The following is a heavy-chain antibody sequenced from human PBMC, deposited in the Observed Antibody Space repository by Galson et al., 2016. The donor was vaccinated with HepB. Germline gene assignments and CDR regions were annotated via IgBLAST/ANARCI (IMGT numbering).Heavy chain of an antibody. J-gene: IGHJ4*02. V-gene: IGHV1-18*01. Sequence: SVKVSCKGSGYTFSNYGYTWVRQAPGQGLEWVGWISAYTGNTLYAQTLQGRVTMTIDTSTSTAYMELRSLRSDDTAIYYCGRGYHYGLGSYPPGYWGQGTLVTVSS. CDR3: GRGYHYGLGSYPPGY. D-gene: IGHD3-10*01. CDR1: GYTFSNYG. CDR2: ISAYTGNT.